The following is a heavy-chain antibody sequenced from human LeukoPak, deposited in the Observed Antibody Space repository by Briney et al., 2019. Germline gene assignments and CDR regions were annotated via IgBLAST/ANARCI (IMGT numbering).Heavy chain of an antibody. D-gene: IGHD3-22*01. CDR2: IYYSGST. CDR3: ARESTMMADDAFDI. J-gene: IGHJ3*02. CDR1: GGSISSSSYY. V-gene: IGHV4-39*07. Sequence: SETLSLTCTVSGGSISSSSYYWGWIRQPPGKGLEWIGNIYYSGSTNYNPSLKSRVTISVDTSKNQFSLKLSSVTAADTAVYYCARESTMMADDAFDIWGQGTMVTVSS.